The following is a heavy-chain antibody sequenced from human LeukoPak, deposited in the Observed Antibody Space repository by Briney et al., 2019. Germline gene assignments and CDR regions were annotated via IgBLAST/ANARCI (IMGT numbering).Heavy chain of an antibody. D-gene: IGHD6-13*01. J-gene: IGHJ5*02. CDR1: GYTFTSYY. V-gene: IGHV1-46*01. CDR3: AREAAAGKKVWFDP. CDR2: INPSGGST. Sequence: RASVKVSCKASGYTFTSYYMHWVRQAPGQGLEWMGIINPSGGSTSYAQKFQGRVTMTTDMFTSTVYMELSSLRSEDTAVYYCAREAAAGKKVWFDPWGQGTLVTVSS.